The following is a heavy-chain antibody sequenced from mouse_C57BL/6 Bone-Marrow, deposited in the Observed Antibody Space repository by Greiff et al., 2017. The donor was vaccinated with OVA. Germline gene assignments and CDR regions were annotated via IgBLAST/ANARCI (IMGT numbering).Heavy chain of an antibody. V-gene: IGHV1-81*01. CDR3: AGGWVYFDY. Sequence: QVQLQRSGAELARPGASVKLSCKASGYTFTSYGISWVKQRTGQGLEWIGEIYPRSGNTYYNEKFKGKATLTADKSSSTAYMELRSLTSEDSAVYFCAGGWVYFDYWGQGTTLTVSS. CDR1: GYTFTSYG. D-gene: IGHD3-3*01. CDR2: IYPRSGNT. J-gene: IGHJ2*01.